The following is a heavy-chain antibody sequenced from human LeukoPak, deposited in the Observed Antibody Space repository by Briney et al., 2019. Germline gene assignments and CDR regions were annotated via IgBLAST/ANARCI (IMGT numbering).Heavy chain of an antibody. V-gene: IGHV1-24*01. J-gene: IGHJ6*01. CDR2: FDPEDVKT. CDR3: ATRHLVTAGLMDV. D-gene: IGHD6-13*01. Sequence: ASVKLSCTVSGYTLTELSMFWVRGSPGKRLGWRGGFDPEDVKTIYAQKLQGRVTMPEDPSTDTAYMELSSLRSEDTAVYCCATRHLVTAGLMDVWGEETTVTVSP. CDR1: GYTLTELS.